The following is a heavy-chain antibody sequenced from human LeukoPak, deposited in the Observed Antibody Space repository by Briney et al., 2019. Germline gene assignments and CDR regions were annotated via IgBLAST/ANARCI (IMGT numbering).Heavy chain of an antibody. V-gene: IGHV1-24*01. J-gene: IGHJ6*03. CDR3: ATNGITIFGVVRPYYYYYYMDV. CDR1: GYTLTELS. CDR2: SDPEDGET. Sequence: ASVKVSCKVSGYTLTELSMHWVRQAPGKGLEWMGGSDPEDGETIYAQKFQGRVTMTEDTSTDTAYMELSSLRSEDTAVYYCATNGITIFGVVRPYYYYYYMDVWGKGTTVTVSS. D-gene: IGHD3-3*01.